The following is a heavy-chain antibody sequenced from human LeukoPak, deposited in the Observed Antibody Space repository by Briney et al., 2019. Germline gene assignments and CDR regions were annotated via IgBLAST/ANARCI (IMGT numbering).Heavy chain of an antibody. Sequence: PSETLSLTCAVYGGSFSGYYWSWIRQAPGKGLEWIGEINHSGNTNYNPSLKSRVTISVDTSKSQFSLKLSSVAAADTAVYYCVTEPGYCTGGRCYGGWFDPWGQGTLVTVSS. J-gene: IGHJ5*02. CDR2: INHSGNT. V-gene: IGHV4-34*01. D-gene: IGHD2-15*01. CDR3: VTEPGYCTGGRCYGGWFDP. CDR1: GGSFSGYY.